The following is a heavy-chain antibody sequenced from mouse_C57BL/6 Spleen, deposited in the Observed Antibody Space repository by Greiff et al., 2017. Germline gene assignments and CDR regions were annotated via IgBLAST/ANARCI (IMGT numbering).Heavy chain of an antibody. CDR2: ILPGSGST. V-gene: IGHV1-9*01. Sequence: QVQLQQSGAELMKPGASVKLSCKATGYTFTGYWIEWVKQRPGHGLEWIGEILPGSGSTKDKEKFKGKATFTADTSSNTAYMQLSSLTTEDSAIYYCARGGYYRYFDVWGTGTTVTVSS. CDR3: ARGGYYRYFDV. CDR1: GYTFTGYW. J-gene: IGHJ1*03. D-gene: IGHD2-2*01.